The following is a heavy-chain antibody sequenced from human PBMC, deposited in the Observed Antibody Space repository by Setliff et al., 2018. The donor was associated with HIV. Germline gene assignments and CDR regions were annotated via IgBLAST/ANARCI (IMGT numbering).Heavy chain of an antibody. CDR3: ARHGSNWFDP. CDR2: IYYSGST. V-gene: IGHV4-39*01. CDR1: GGSISSSTYY. Sequence: SETLSRTCSVSGGSISSSTYYWGWIRQPPGKGLEWIGNIYYSGSTYYNPSLKSRVTISVDTSKNQFSLKLSSVTAADTAVYYCARHGSNWFDPWGQGTQVTVSS. J-gene: IGHJ5*02. D-gene: IGHD3-10*01.